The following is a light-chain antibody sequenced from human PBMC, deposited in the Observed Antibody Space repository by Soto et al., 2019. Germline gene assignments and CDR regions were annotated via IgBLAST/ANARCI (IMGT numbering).Light chain of an antibody. Sequence: DIQMTQSPSSLSASVGDRVTITCRASQGISIYLAWYQQKPGKVPKLLIYAASTLQSGVPSRFSGSGSGTDFTLTISSLQPEDVTTYYCQKYNSAPHTFGQGTKLEIK. J-gene: IGKJ2*01. CDR2: AAS. CDR3: QKYNSAPHT. V-gene: IGKV1-27*01. CDR1: QGISIY.